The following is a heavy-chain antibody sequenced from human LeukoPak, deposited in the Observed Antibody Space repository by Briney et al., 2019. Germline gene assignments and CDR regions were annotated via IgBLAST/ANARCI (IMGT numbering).Heavy chain of an antibody. D-gene: IGHD5-18*01. CDR2: INHSGST. Sequence: SETLSLTCAVYGGSFSGYYWSWIRQPPGKGLEWIGEINHSGSTNYNPSLKSRVTISVDTSKNQFSLKLSSVTAADTAVYYCASTWIQLWRPEVLDYWGQGTLVTVSS. CDR3: ASTWIQLWRPEVLDY. J-gene: IGHJ4*02. CDR1: GGSFSGYY. V-gene: IGHV4-34*01.